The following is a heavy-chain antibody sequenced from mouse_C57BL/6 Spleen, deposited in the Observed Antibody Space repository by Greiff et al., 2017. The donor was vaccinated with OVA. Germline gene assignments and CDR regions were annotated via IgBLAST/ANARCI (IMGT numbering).Heavy chain of an antibody. D-gene: IGHD3-2*02. V-gene: IGHV1-50*01. Sequence: VQLQQSGAELVKPGASVKLSCKASGYTFTSYWMQWVKQRPGQGLEWIGEIDPSDSYTNYNQKFKGKATLTIDTSSSTAYMQLSSLTSEDSAVYDCARPATAQAIYWYFDVWGTGTTVTVSS. CDR3: ARPATAQAIYWYFDV. CDR2: IDPSDSYT. J-gene: IGHJ1*03. CDR1: GYTFTSYW.